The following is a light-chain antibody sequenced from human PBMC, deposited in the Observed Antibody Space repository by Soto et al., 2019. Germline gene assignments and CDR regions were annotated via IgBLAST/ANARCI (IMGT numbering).Light chain of an antibody. CDR3: ASFRSGTTLV. V-gene: IGLV2-14*01. CDR2: EAN. Sequence: QSVLTQPASVSGSPGQSVTISCTGPRSDIGDSNFISWYQHSPGKAPRLLIYEANNRPSGVSNRLSGSKTGNTASLTISGLLAGDEADYFCASFRSGTTLVFGSGTKSPP. CDR1: RSDIGDSNF. J-gene: IGLJ1*01.